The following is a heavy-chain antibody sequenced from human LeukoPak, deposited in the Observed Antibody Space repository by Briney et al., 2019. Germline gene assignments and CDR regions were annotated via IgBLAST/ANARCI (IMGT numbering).Heavy chain of an antibody. CDR3: ARDLSEKYSIDY. J-gene: IGHJ4*02. CDR2: ISYDGAVR. CDR1: GFSFSRYA. V-gene: IGHV3-30-3*01. D-gene: IGHD2/OR15-2a*01. Sequence: QAGGSLRLSCAASGFSFSRYAIHWVRQAPGKGLEWVTFISYDGAVRSYAESVQGRFTISRDNSKNTVSLQMISLRPEDTAVYFCARDLSEKYSIDYWGRGTLVTVSS.